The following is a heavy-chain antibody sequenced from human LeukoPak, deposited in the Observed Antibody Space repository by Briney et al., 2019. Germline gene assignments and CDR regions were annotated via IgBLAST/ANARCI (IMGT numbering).Heavy chain of an antibody. V-gene: IGHV4-59*01. CDR1: GGSISSYY. CDR3: ARAGGLYDFWSGYYYVY. J-gene: IGHJ4*02. D-gene: IGHD3-3*01. Sequence: PSETLSLTCTVSGGSISSYYWSWIRQPPGKGLEWIGYIYYSGSTNYNPSLKSRVTISVDMSKNQFSLKLSSVTAADTAVYYCARAGGLYDFWSGYYYVYWGQGTLVTVSS. CDR2: IYYSGST.